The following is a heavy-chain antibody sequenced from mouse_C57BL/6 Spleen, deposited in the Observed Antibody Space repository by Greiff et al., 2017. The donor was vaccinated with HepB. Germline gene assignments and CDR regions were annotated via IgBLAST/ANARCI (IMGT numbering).Heavy chain of an antibody. D-gene: IGHD2-3*01. CDR3: ARRALWGDGYYWFAY. Sequence: VQLQQSGPELVKPGASVKISCKASGYTFTDYYMNWVKQSHGKSLEWIGDINPNNGGTSYNQKFKGKATLTVDKSSSTAYMELRSLTSEDSAVYYCARRALWGDGYYWFAYWGQGTLVTVSA. V-gene: IGHV1-26*01. CDR2: INPNNGGT. CDR1: GYTFTDYY. J-gene: IGHJ3*01.